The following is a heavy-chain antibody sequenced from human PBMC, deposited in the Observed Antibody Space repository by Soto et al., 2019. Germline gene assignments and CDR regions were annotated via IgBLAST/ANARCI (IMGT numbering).Heavy chain of an antibody. Sequence: QVQLVQSGAEVKKPGASVKVSCKASGYTFTGYYMHWVRQAPGQGLEWMGWINPNSGGTNYAQKFQGRVTMTRDTFISTAYMELSRLRCDDTAVYYCGRGDCSGGSCYSQWFGPWGQGTLVNVFS. CDR1: GYTFTGYY. J-gene: IGHJ5*02. CDR2: INPNSGGT. CDR3: GRGDCSGGSCYSQWFGP. V-gene: IGHV1-2*02. D-gene: IGHD2-15*01.